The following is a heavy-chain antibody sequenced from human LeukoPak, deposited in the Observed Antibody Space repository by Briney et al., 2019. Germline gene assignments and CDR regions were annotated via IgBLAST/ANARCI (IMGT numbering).Heavy chain of an antibody. Sequence: SETLSLTCNVSGASMSSNYWSWIRQPPGKGLEWIGYIYHSGSTNYNPSLKSRVTISVDKSKNQFSLKLSSVTAADTAVYYCARCLDVYYDSSGLDYWGQGTLVTVSS. V-gene: IGHV4-59*12. CDR2: IYHSGST. CDR1: GASMSSNY. D-gene: IGHD3-22*01. J-gene: IGHJ4*02. CDR3: ARCLDVYYDSSGLDY.